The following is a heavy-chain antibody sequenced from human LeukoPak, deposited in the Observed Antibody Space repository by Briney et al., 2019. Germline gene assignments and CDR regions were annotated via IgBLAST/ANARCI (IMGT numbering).Heavy chain of an antibody. V-gene: IGHV1-18*04. CDR2: ISTYNGNT. Sequence: ASVKVSCKAYGFTFTGYYMHWVRQAPGQGLEWMGWISTYNGNTNYAQNLQGRVTMTTDTSTTTAYMELRSLRSDDTAVYYCAREVGVLYFDLWGRGTLVTVSS. CDR3: AREVGVLYFDL. D-gene: IGHD3-16*01. CDR1: GFTFTGYY. J-gene: IGHJ2*01.